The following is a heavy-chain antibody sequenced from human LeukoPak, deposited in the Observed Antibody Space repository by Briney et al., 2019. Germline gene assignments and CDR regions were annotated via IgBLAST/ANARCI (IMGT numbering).Heavy chain of an antibody. CDR3: ARETRLTGFFGGLGFNY. J-gene: IGHJ4*02. Sequence: SQTLSLTCTVSGGSISSGSYYWSWIRQPAGKGLEWIGRIYTSGSTNYNPSLKSRVTISVDTSKNQFSLKLSSVTAADTAVYYCARETRLTGFFGGLGFNYWGQGTLVTVSS. D-gene: IGHD3-16*01. CDR2: IYTSGST. CDR1: GGSISSGSYY. V-gene: IGHV4-61*02.